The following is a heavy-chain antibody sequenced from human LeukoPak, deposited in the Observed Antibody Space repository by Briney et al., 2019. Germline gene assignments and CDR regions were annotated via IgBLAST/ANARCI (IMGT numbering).Heavy chain of an antibody. J-gene: IGHJ4*02. V-gene: IGHV4-4*07. CDR2: IYSSGST. CDR1: GGSISSYY. CDR3: ARSEYSSSFDY. D-gene: IGHD6-6*01. Sequence: SETLSLSCTVSGGSISSYYWSWIRQPAGKGLEWIGRIYSSGSTNHNPSLKSRVTMSADTSKNQFSLKLRSVTAADTAVYYCARSEYSSSFDYWGQGSLVTVSS.